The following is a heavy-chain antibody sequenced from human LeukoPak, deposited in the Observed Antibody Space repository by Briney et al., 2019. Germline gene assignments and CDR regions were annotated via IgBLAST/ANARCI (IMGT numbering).Heavy chain of an antibody. J-gene: IGHJ4*02. CDR1: GYTFTSYD. CDR3: ARVVYGSGSAPFDY. CDR2: MNPNSGNT. V-gene: IGHV1-8*01. D-gene: IGHD3-10*01. Sequence: ALVKVSCKASGYTFTSYDINWVRQATGQGLEWMGWMNPNSGNTGYAQKFQGRVTMTRNTSISTAYMELSSLRSEDTAVYYCARVVYGSGSAPFDYWGQGTLVTVSS.